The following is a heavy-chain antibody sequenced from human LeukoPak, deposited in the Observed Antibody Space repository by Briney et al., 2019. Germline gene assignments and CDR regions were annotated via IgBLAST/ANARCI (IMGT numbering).Heavy chain of an antibody. J-gene: IGHJ4*02. Sequence: GGSLRLSCAASGFNFSSYAMNWVRQAPGKGLEWVSTLSDSGGSTYYADSVKGRFTISRDNSKNTLYLQMNSLRAGDTAVYYCAKPYSSSWTRYYFDYWGQGTLVTVSS. CDR1: GFNFSSYA. CDR2: LSDSGGST. CDR3: AKPYSSSWTRYYFDY. D-gene: IGHD6-13*01. V-gene: IGHV3-23*01.